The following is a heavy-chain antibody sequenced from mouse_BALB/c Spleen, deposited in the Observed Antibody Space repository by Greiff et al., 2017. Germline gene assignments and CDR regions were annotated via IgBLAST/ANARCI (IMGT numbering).Heavy chain of an antibody. Sequence: QVHVKQSGAELMKPGASVKISCKATGYTFSSYWIEWVKQRPGHGLEWIGEILPGSGSTNYNEKFKGKATFTADTSSNTAYMQLSSLTSEDSAVYYCARSYYGRAMDYWGQGTSVTVSS. CDR1: GYTFSSYW. CDR2: ILPGSGST. J-gene: IGHJ4*01. D-gene: IGHD1-1*01. CDR3: ARSYYGRAMDY. V-gene: IGHV1-9*01.